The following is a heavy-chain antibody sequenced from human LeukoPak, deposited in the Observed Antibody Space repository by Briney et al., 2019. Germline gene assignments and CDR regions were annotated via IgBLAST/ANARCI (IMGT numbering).Heavy chain of an antibody. CDR3: ARDLSSTSSWATVPDY. J-gene: IGHJ4*02. D-gene: IGHD2-2*01. V-gene: IGHV3-30-3*01. CDR2: TLYDGNNK. CDR1: GFTFRSYS. Sequence: GGSLRLSCAASGFTFRSYSMHWVRQAPGKGLEWLAVTLYDGNNKYYADSVKGRFTMSGDNSKNTVYLQMNSLTPEDTAVYYCARDLSSTSSWATVPDYWGQGTLVTVSS.